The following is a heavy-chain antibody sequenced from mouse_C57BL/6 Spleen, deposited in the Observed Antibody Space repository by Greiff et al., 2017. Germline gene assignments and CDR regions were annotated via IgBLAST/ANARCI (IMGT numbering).Heavy chain of an antibody. D-gene: IGHD3-1*01. J-gene: IGHJ3*01. CDR1: GFSLTSYG. Sequence: QVQLQQSGPGLVAPSQSLSISCTASGFSLTSYGVDWVRQPPGKGLEWLGVIWGGGNTNYNSAHMSRLSISKDNSKCQVFVKMNSLQTDDAAMYYCAKRTNSGAWFAYWGQGTLVTVSA. CDR2: IWGGGNT. V-gene: IGHV2-9*01. CDR3: AKRTNSGAWFAY.